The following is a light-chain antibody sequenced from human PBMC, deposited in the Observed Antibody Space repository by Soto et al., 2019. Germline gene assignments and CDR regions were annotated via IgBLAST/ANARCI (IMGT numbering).Light chain of an antibody. V-gene: IGKV1-39*01. CDR2: AAS. Sequence: DIQMTQSASTLSASVGGRVTITCRASQSISSYLNWYQQKPGKAPKLLIYAASSLQSGVPSRFSGSGSGTDFTLTISSLQPEDFATYYCQQSYSTLRTFGQGTKVDIK. J-gene: IGKJ1*01. CDR3: QQSYSTLRT. CDR1: QSISSY.